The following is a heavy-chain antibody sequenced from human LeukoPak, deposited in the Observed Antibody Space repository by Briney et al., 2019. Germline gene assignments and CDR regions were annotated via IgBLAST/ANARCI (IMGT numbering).Heavy chain of an antibody. J-gene: IGHJ4*02. Sequence: ASVKVPCKASGYTFTGYYMHWVRQAPGQGLEWMGWINPNSGGTNYAQKFQGKVTMTRDTSISTAYMELSGLRSDDTAVYYCAREGHWGSSDYWGQGTLVTVSS. V-gene: IGHV1-2*02. CDR2: INPNSGGT. D-gene: IGHD7-27*01. CDR1: GYTFTGYY. CDR3: AREGHWGSSDY.